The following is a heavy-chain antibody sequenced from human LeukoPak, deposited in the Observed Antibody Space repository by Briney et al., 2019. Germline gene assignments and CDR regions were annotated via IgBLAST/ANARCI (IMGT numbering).Heavy chain of an antibody. J-gene: IGHJ4*02. D-gene: IGHD5-24*01. CDR1: GGSISSYY. Sequence: SETLSLTCTVSGGSISSYYWSWIRQPPGKGLEWIGYIYYSGSTNYNPSLKSRVTISVDTSKNQFSLKLSSVTAADTAVYYCATLGYGYNFDYWGQGTLVTVSS. CDR2: IYYSGST. V-gene: IGHV4-59*08. CDR3: ATLGYGYNFDY.